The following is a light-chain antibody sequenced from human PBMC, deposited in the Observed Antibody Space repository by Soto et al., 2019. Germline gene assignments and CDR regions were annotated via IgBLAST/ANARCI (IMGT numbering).Light chain of an antibody. V-gene: IGLV2-11*01. CDR1: SSDIGAYNS. Sequence: QSALTQPRSVSGSPGQSVTISCTGTSSDIGAYNSVSWYQQHPGKAPKLMIYDVSQRPSGVPDRFSGSKSGNTASLTISGLQAEDEADYYCCSYAGTYTLYVFGSGTKVTVL. J-gene: IGLJ1*01. CDR3: CSYAGTYTLYV. CDR2: DVS.